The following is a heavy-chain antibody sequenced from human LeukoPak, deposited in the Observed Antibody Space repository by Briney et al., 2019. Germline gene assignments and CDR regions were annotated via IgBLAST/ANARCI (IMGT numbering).Heavy chain of an antibody. CDR3: ARVSSGWYLGY. J-gene: IGHJ4*02. Sequence: ASVKVSCKASGYTFTSYYMHWVRQAPGQGLEWMGIINPSGGSTNYAQKFQGRVTMTRDTSTSTVYMELSSLGSEDTAVYYCARVSSGWYLGYWGQGTLVTVSS. V-gene: IGHV1-46*01. CDR2: INPSGGST. D-gene: IGHD6-19*01. CDR1: GYTFTSYY.